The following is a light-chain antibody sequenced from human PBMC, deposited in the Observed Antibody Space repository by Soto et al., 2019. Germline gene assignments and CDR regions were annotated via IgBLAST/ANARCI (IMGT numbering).Light chain of an antibody. CDR1: QSISSW. V-gene: IGKV1-5*03. CDR2: EAS. CDR3: QQYNTFWP. Sequence: EIQMTYSPSTLSASVGYRVTITCRASQSISSWLAWYQQKPVKAPKLLIYEASSLDVGVPSRFSCSGSGTEFTLTISSLQPDDFATYYCQQYNTFWPFGQGTMVDVK. J-gene: IGKJ1*01.